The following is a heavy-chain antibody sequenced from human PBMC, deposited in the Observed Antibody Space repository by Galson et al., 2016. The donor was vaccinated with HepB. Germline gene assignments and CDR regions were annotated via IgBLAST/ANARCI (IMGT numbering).Heavy chain of an antibody. V-gene: IGHV3-21*01. D-gene: IGHD5-12*01. CDR1: GFAFSVYT. CDR2: MSSSRSF. Sequence: SLRLSCAASGFAFSVYTINWVRQAPGKGLEWVSSMSSSRSFYADSVKGRFTVSRDNAKNSLYLQMNSLRVEDSAVYYCARDGSYDYWGQGTLVSVSS. J-gene: IGHJ4*02. CDR3: ARDGSYDY.